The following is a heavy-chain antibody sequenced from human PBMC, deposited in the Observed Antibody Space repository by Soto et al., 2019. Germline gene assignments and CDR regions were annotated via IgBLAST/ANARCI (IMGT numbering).Heavy chain of an antibody. Sequence: GSLRLSCAASGFTFSSYWMSWVRQAPGKGLEWVSAIKSDGTSTYYAASVEDRFTISRDNSKNTLYLQLNSLRAEDTAVYYCAQLGLMTFSHKHYFNHWGRGTLVTVSS. J-gene: IGHJ4*02. D-gene: IGHD3-16*01. CDR3: AQLGLMTFSHKHYFNH. CDR1: GFTFSSYW. V-gene: IGHV3-23*01. CDR2: IKSDGTST.